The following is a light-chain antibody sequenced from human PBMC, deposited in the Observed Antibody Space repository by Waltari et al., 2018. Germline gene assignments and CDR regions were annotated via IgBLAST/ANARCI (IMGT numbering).Light chain of an antibody. J-gene: IGLJ2*01. CDR1: SSDVGDFNP. CDR3: SSFTTSSTLL. CDR2: DVS. Sequence: QSALTQPASVFGSPGALITISCTATSSDVGDFNPVSWYQQHPGKAPKFMIYDVSNRPSGVSHRFSGSKSGNTASLTISGLQAEDEAVYYCSSFTTSSTLLFGGGTKLTVL. V-gene: IGLV2-14*03.